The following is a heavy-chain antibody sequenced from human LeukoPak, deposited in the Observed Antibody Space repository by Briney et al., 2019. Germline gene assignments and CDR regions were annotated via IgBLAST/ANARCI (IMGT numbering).Heavy chain of an antibody. D-gene: IGHD5-24*01. CDR3: ARDLAGYNSFDY. Sequence: VGSLRLSCAASGFTVSSNYMSWVRQAPGKGLEWVSSIHSGGSTYYTDSVKGRFTISRDNSKNTLYLQMNSLRAEDTAVYYCARDLAGYNSFDYWGQGTLVTVSS. CDR2: IHSGGST. V-gene: IGHV3-66*01. CDR1: GFTVSSNY. J-gene: IGHJ4*02.